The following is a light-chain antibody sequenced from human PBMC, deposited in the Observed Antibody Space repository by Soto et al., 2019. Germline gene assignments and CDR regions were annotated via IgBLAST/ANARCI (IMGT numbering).Light chain of an antibody. CDR2: GAS. J-gene: IGKJ4*01. Sequence: EIVLTQSPGTLSLSPGERATLSCRPSQSVSSSYLAWYQQKPGQAPRLLIYGASSRATGIPDRFSGSGSGTDFTLTISRLEPEDFAVYYCQQYGSSQTFGGGTKVEIK. CDR3: QQYGSSQT. CDR1: QSVSSSY. V-gene: IGKV3-20*01.